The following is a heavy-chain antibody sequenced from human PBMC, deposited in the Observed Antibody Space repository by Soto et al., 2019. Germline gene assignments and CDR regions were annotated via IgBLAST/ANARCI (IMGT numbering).Heavy chain of an antibody. Sequence: EVQLVQSGGGLVHPGGSLRLSCEASGFTLSAFWMNWVRQSPRRGLEWVANVNTEGSKMVYVDAVKGRFSVSRDNTQNSVYLQMNSLRAEDTAIYYCAGWGNNTGYWGTGKLVTV. CDR1: GFTLSAFW. CDR2: VNTEGSKM. CDR3: AGWGNNTGY. D-gene: IGHD3-16*01. V-gene: IGHV3-7*02. J-gene: IGHJ4*02.